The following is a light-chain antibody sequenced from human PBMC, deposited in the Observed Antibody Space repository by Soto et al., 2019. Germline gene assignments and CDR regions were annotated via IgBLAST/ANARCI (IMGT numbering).Light chain of an antibody. J-gene: IGLJ1*01. Sequence: QSALTQPASVSGSPGQSITISCTGTSSDIGGYDYVSWYQQRPGKAPKLMIYAVRYRPSGASNRFSGSKSGNTASLTISGLQAEDEADYYCCSYTRTSNHYYFRSGTKVTVL. CDR3: CSYTRTSNHYY. V-gene: IGLV2-14*01. CDR2: AVR. CDR1: SSDIGGYDY.